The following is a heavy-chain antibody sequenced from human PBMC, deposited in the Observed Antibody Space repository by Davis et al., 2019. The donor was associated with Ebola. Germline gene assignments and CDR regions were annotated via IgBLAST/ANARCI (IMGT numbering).Heavy chain of an antibody. V-gene: IGHV3-23*01. J-gene: IGHJ3*02. CDR1: GFRFKNYA. D-gene: IGHD3-3*01. Sequence: GESLKISCAASGFRFKNYAMSWVRQAPGKGLEWVSRISERDSNTYYADSVKGRFTISRDNSRNTVDLLMDSLRAEDTAVYYCAKDPFGSGQYTDSLDIWGQGALVTVSS. CDR2: ISERDSNT. CDR3: AKDPFGSGQYTDSLDI.